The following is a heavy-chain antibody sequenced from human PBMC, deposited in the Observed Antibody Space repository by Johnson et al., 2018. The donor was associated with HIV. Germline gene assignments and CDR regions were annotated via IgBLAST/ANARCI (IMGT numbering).Heavy chain of an antibody. CDR1: GFTFSSYA. CDR3: ARSGGSYQRAHDAFDI. Sequence: QVQLVESGGGVVQPGRSLRLSCVASGFTFSSYAMHWVRQAPGKGLEWVALISYDGPNKYYADSVKGRFTISRDNSKNTLYLQMNSLRAEDTAVYYCARSGGSYQRAHDAFDIWGQGTMVTVSS. D-gene: IGHD1-26*01. CDR2: ISYDGPNK. V-gene: IGHV3-30-3*01. J-gene: IGHJ3*02.